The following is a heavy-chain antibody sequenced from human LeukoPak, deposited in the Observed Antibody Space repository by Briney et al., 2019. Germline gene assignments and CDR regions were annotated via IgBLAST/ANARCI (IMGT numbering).Heavy chain of an antibody. J-gene: IGHJ4*02. V-gene: IGHV4-59*01. CDR2: EDYNEAT. CDR3: ARGYYEAFDY. CDR1: GASISIDH. Sequence: SETLSLTCAVSGASISIDHWNWIRQFPAKGLEWIGNEDYNEATKYNPSLQSRVTISLDTSNNQFSLTLTSVTAAHTALYFCARGYYEAFDYWGQGRLVTVSS. D-gene: IGHD3-16*01.